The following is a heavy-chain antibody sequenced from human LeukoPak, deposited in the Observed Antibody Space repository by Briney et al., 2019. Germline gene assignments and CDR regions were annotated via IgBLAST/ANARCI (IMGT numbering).Heavy chain of an antibody. CDR3: ARTRPNYDLIYYFDY. D-gene: IGHD3-3*01. CDR2: VYYSGST. J-gene: IGHJ4*02. V-gene: IGHV4-31*03. Sequence: SETLSLTCTVSGGSISSGGYYWSWIRQHPGKGLEWIGYVYYSGSTYYNPSLKSRVTISVDTSKNQFSLKLSSVTAADTAVYYCARTRPNYDLIYYFDYWGQGTLVTVSS. CDR1: GGSISSGGYY.